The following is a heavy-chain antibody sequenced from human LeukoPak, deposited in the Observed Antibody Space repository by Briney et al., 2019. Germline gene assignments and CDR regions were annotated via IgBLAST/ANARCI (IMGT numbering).Heavy chain of an antibody. D-gene: IGHD5-18*01. CDR2: IKSKKFGETT. Sequence: GGSLRLSCAASGFTFSNAWLSWVRQTPGKGLEWVGRIKSKKFGETTDYAAPVKGRFTISRDDSKNMLYLQMNSLKTKDTAVFYCTASDTPGVDFWGQGTLLTVSS. CDR1: GFTFSNAW. J-gene: IGHJ4*02. V-gene: IGHV3-15*01. CDR3: TASDTPGVDF.